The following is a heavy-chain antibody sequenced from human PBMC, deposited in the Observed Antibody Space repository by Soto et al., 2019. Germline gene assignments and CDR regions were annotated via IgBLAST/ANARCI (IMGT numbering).Heavy chain of an antibody. Sequence: EVQLVESGGGLVQPGGSLRLSCSASGFTFSNYWMNWVRQAPGKGLEWVANIKPEGGEEYYVDSVKGRFTSSRDNAKNSLDLQMNNLRDDDTALYYCVRDAHRGGDYDYWGQGALVTVSS. D-gene: IGHD3-16*01. J-gene: IGHJ4*02. V-gene: IGHV3-7*01. CDR2: IKPEGGEE. CDR3: VRDAHRGGDYDY. CDR1: GFTFSNYW.